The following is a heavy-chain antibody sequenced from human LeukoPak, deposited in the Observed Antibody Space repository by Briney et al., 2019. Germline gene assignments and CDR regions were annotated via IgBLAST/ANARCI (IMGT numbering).Heavy chain of an antibody. D-gene: IGHD3-22*01. J-gene: IGHJ5*02. Sequence: SETLSLTCTVSGGSISSYYWSWIRQPPGKGLEWIGDIYYSGSTNYNPALKSRVTISVDTSKNQFSLKLSSVTAADTAVYYCARDLFFTNYYDSSGGSWFDPWGQGTLVTVSS. CDR2: IYYSGST. CDR3: ARDLFFTNYYDSSGGSWFDP. CDR1: GGSISSYY. V-gene: IGHV4-59*01.